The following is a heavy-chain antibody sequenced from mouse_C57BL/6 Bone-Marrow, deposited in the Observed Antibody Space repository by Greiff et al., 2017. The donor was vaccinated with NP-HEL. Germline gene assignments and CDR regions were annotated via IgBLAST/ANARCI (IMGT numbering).Heavy chain of an antibody. CDR3: AKTYYGSSYNYAMDY. D-gene: IGHD1-1*01. J-gene: IGHJ4*01. CDR1: GFSLTSYG. Sequence: VKLMESGPGLVQPSQSLSITCTVSGFSLTSYGVHWVRQPPGKGLEWLGVIWSGGSTDYNAAFISRLSISKDNSKSQVFFKMNSLQADDTAIYYCAKTYYGSSYNYAMDYWGQGTSVTVSS. V-gene: IGHV2-4*01. CDR2: IWSGGST.